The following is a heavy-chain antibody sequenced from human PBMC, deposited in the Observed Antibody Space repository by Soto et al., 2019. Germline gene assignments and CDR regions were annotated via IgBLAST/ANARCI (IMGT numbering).Heavy chain of an antibody. CDR1: GFSLTTSGVG. Sequence: QITLNESGPTQVNPRQTITLTCTFSGFSLTTSGVGVGWIRQSPGKAPEWLALIYWDDDKRYSHSLKSRLTITKNTSKNQVVLTMADLDPAATATYYCAHRVLRTVFGLVTTNAIYFDFWGQGTPVAVSS. CDR3: AHRVLRTVFGLVTTNAIYFDF. D-gene: IGHD3-3*01. CDR2: IYWDDDK. J-gene: IGHJ4*02. V-gene: IGHV2-5*02.